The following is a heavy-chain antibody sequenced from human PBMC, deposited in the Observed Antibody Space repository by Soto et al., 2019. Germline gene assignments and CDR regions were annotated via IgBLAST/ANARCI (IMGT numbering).Heavy chain of an antibody. CDR2: ISSSSSYI. CDR1: GFTFSSYS. J-gene: IGHJ4*02. D-gene: IGHD5-12*01. Sequence: EVQLVESGGGLVKPGGSLRLSCAASGFTFSSYSMNWVRQAPGKGLEWVSSISSSSSYIYYADSVKGRFTISRDNAKNSLYLQMNSLKAEDTAVYYCARAPLGGATIRFDYWGQGTLVTVSS. CDR3: ARAPLGGATIRFDY. V-gene: IGHV3-21*01.